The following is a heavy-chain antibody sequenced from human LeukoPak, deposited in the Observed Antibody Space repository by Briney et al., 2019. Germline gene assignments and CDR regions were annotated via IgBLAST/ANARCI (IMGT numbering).Heavy chain of an antibody. Sequence: PSETLSLTCAVYGGSFSGYYWSWIRQPPGKGLEWIGEINHSGSTNYNPSLKSRVTISVDTSKNQFSLKLSSVTAADTAVYYCARGLGMYYGSGSYYKWSQGTLVTVSS. D-gene: IGHD3-10*01. CDR1: GGSFSGYY. CDR3: ARGLGMYYGSGSYYK. V-gene: IGHV4-34*01. J-gene: IGHJ4*02. CDR2: INHSGST.